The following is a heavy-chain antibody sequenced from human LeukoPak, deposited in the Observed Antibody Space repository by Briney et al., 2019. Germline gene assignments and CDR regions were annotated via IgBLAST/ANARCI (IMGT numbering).Heavy chain of an antibody. Sequence: SETLSLTCSVSGVSIRNYYSNWIRQSPGKGLQWIGYLDLTGKIQYHSFFESRVTISGDISKNQFSLRLTSLTAADTAVYFCARSKFSFGATKFDTWGQGTLVSVSS. J-gene: IGHJ5*02. CDR2: LDLTGKI. CDR1: GVSIRNYY. D-gene: IGHD3-3*01. CDR3: ARSKFSFGATKFDT. V-gene: IGHV4-59*12.